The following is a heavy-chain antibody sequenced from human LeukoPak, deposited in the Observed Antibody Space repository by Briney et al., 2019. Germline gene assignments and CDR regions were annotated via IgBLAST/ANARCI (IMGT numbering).Heavy chain of an antibody. Sequence: GGSLRLSCAASGFTFDDYAMHWVRQAPGKGLEWFSGISWNSGSIGYADSVKGRFTISRDNAKNSLYLQMNSLRAEDMALYYCAKDNLGVFDYWGQGTLVTVSS. J-gene: IGHJ4*02. V-gene: IGHV3-9*03. CDR3: AKDNLGVFDY. CDR1: GFTFDDYA. CDR2: ISWNSGSI.